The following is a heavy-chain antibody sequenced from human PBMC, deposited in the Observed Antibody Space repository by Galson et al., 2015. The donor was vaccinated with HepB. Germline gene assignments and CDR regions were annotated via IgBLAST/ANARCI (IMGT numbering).Heavy chain of an antibody. CDR1: GFTFSNAW. CDR3: TTGGIVPAAYYYYYYGMDV. CDR2: IKSKTDGGTT. Sequence: SLRLSCAASGFTFSNAWMSWVRQAPGKGLEWVGRIKSKTDGGTTDYAAPVKGRFTISRDDSKNTLYLQMNSLKTEDTAVYYCTTGGIVPAAYYYYYYGMDVWGQGTTVTVSS. V-gene: IGHV3-15*01. D-gene: IGHD2-2*01. J-gene: IGHJ6*02.